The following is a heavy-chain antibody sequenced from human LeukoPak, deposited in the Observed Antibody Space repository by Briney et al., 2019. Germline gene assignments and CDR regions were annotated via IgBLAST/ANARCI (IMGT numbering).Heavy chain of an antibody. V-gene: IGHV3-7*03. CDR3: ARFYDILTGYYKASPAAWFDP. Sequence: GGSLRLSCAASGFTFSNYWMTWVRQAPGKGLEWVANIKQDGSEKYVDSVKGRFTISRDNAKNSLYLQLNSLRAEDTAVYYCARFYDILTGYYKASPAAWFDPWGQGTLVTVSS. D-gene: IGHD3-9*01. CDR2: IKQDGSEK. CDR1: GFTFSNYW. J-gene: IGHJ5*02.